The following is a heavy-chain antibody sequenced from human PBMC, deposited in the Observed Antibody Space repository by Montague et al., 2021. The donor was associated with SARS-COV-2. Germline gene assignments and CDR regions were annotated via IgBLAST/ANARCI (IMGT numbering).Heavy chain of an antibody. V-gene: IGHV4-39*01. CDR3: ARRSDDILTGYSIPNWFDL. CDR2: IYYSGST. Sequence: SETLSLTCTVSGGSISSSSYYWGWIRQPPGKGLEWIGSIYYSGSTYYNPSLKSRVTISVDTSKNQFSLKLSSVTAADTAVYYCARRSDDILTGYSIPNWFDLWGQGTLVTVSS. CDR1: GGSISSSSYY. J-gene: IGHJ5*01. D-gene: IGHD3-9*01.